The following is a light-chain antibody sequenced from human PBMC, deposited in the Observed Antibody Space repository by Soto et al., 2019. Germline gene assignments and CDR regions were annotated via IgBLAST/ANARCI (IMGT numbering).Light chain of an antibody. Sequence: EFVLTQSPGTLSLSPGERATLSFSASQSLTNSFIAWYQQRPGQAPRLLIYDTSSRASGIPDRFSGSGSGTDFTLTISRLETEDVAVYYCQQYGDSPRITFGQGTRLEI. CDR1: QSLTNSF. CDR2: DTS. CDR3: QQYGDSPRIT. V-gene: IGKV3-20*01. J-gene: IGKJ5*01.